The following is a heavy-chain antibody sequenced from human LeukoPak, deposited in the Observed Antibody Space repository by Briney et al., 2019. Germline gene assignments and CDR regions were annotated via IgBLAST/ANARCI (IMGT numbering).Heavy chain of an antibody. Sequence: PGGSLRLSCAASGFTFSDYYMTWIRQAPGKGLEWVANIKEDGSEEYYVDSVKGRFTISRDNAKNSLYLQMNSLRAEDTAVYYCAVFAPFDYWGQGTLVTVSS. CDR2: IKEDGSEE. V-gene: IGHV3-7*01. J-gene: IGHJ4*02. CDR1: GFTFSDYY. CDR3: AVFAPFDY.